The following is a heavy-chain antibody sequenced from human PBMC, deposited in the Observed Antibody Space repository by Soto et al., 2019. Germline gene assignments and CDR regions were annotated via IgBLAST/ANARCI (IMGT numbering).Heavy chain of an antibody. CDR1: GFIFSDFS. CDR2: IGSSGGNS. Sequence: EVQLVESGGGLVKPGGSLRLSCAVSGFIFSDFSMNWVRQAPGKGLEGVASIGSSGGNSFYADSVKGRFIISRDNAQTSLDLQINSLRAEDTAVYYCAREKRHNSMGGRFGMDVWGQGSKVTVS. V-gene: IGHV3-21*01. J-gene: IGHJ6*02. CDR3: AREKRHNSMGGRFGMDV. D-gene: IGHD1-1*01.